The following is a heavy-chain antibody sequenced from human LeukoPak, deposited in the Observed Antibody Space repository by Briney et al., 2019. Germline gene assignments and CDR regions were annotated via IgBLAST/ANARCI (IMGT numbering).Heavy chain of an antibody. Sequence: GGSLRLSCAASGFTFSSYGMDWVRQAPGKGLEWVAFIRSDGSYKYYADSVKGRFTISRDNSKNTLYLQMNSLRAEDTAVYYCARDRDCSGGSCYGYWGQGTLVTVSS. CDR2: IRSDGSYK. J-gene: IGHJ4*02. CDR3: ARDRDCSGGSCYGY. V-gene: IGHV3-30*02. CDR1: GFTFSSYG. D-gene: IGHD2-15*01.